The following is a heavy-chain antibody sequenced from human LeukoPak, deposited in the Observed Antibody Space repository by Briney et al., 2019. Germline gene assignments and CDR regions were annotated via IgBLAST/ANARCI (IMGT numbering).Heavy chain of an antibody. D-gene: IGHD6-13*01. CDR3: ARSVPYGTTWYGRSDC. CDR2: IRHDGSTK. V-gene: IGHV3-7*03. CDR1: VFPFYSYW. J-gene: IGHJ4*02. Sequence: GGSLRLSCPASVFPFYSYWMTWVRQTPGKGLEWVANIRHDGSTKYYVDSAKGRFTISRDNAMNSLYLQMDSLRVEDTAIYYCARSVPYGTTWYGRSDCWGQGTQVTVSS.